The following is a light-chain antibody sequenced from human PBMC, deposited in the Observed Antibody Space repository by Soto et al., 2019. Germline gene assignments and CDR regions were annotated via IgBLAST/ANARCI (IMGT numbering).Light chain of an antibody. CDR1: QSVTY. J-gene: IGKJ2*01. V-gene: IGKV3D-15*01. Sequence: EIMMTQSPATLSVSPGERATLSCRASQSVTYLAWYQQKPGQTPRLLIYAASTRATGIPARFSGSGSGTEFTLTISSLQSEDFAVYYCQQYDNWPHTFGQGTKLEIK. CDR3: QQYDNWPHT. CDR2: AAS.